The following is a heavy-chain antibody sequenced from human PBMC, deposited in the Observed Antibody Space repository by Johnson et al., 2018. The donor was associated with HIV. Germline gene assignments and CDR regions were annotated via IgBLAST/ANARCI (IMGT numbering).Heavy chain of an antibody. D-gene: IGHD3-10*01. CDR2: IYSGGST. J-gene: IGHJ3*01. Sequence: EVQLVESGGGVVRPGGSLRLSCVASGFTFDDYGMSWVRQAPGKGLEWVSIIYSGGSTYYADSVKGRFTISRDSSKNTVYLQMNNLRAEDTAVYNCARGVRGVIIDWGQGTMVAVSS. V-gene: IGHV3-66*01. CDR1: GFTFDDYG. CDR3: ARGVRGVIID.